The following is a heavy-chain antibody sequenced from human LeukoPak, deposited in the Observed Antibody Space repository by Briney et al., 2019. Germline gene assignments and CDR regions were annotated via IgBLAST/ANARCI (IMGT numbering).Heavy chain of an antibody. V-gene: IGHV4-38-2*02. CDR3: ARILARQQLVLP. J-gene: IGHJ5*02. Sequence: SETLSLTCTVSGYSISSGYYWGWIRQPPGKGLEWIGSIYHSGSTYYNPSLKSRVTISVDTSKNQFSLKLSSVTAADTAVYFCARILARQQLVLPWGQGTLVTVSS. CDR2: IYHSGST. D-gene: IGHD6-13*01. CDR1: GYSISSGYY.